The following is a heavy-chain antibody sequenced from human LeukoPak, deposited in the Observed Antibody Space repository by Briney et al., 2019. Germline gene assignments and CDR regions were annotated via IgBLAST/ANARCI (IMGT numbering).Heavy chain of an antibody. Sequence: ASVKVSCKASGYTFTSYGISWVRQAPGQGLEWMGWISAYNGNTNYAQKLQGRVTMTTDTSTSTAYMELRSLRPDDTAVYYRARDPEYSSSWYVRWYFQHWGQGTLVTVSS. J-gene: IGHJ1*01. CDR3: ARDPEYSSSWYVRWYFQH. D-gene: IGHD6-13*01. CDR2: ISAYNGNT. CDR1: GYTFTSYG. V-gene: IGHV1-18*01.